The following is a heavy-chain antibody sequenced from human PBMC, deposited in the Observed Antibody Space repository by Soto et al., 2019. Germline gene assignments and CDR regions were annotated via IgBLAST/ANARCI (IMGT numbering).Heavy chain of an antibody. V-gene: IGHV4-59*01. CDR3: ARDSTAWFPYYGIDV. CDR2: ISDRGTT. D-gene: IGHD3-10*01. CDR1: GGSIDYYY. Sequence: SETLSLTCTVSGGSIDYYYWTWIRQPPGRGLEWLGYISDRGTTSYNPSLRSRVTISVDTSKNQFSLRLNSVTAADTAVYYCARDSTAWFPYYGIDVWGQGTTVTVSS. J-gene: IGHJ6*02.